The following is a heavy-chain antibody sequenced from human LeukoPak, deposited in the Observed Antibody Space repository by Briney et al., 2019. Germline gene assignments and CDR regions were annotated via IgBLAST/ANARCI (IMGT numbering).Heavy chain of an antibody. V-gene: IGHV3-30*18. CDR3: AKDADIAAAGYYFDY. D-gene: IGHD6-13*01. CDR1: GFTFSSYG. CDR2: ISYDGSDK. Sequence: PGGSLRPSCAASGFTFSSYGMHWVRWAPGKGLEWVAVISYDGSDKYYADSVKGRFTISRDNSKNTLYLQMNSLRAEDSAVYYCAKDADIAAAGYYFDYWGQGTLVTVSS. J-gene: IGHJ4*02.